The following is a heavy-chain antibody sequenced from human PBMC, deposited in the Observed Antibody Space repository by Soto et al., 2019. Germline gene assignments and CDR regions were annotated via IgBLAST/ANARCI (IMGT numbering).Heavy chain of an antibody. V-gene: IGHV3-23*01. Sequence: EVQLLESGGGLVQPGGSLRLSCAASGFTFSSYAMSWVRQAPGKGLEWVSAISGSGGFTYYADSVKGRFTISRDNSKNTLYLQMNSLRAEDTAVHYCANSLSGSYSYFDYWGQGTLVTVSS. CDR3: ANSLSGSYSYFDY. D-gene: IGHD1-26*01. CDR2: ISGSGGFT. J-gene: IGHJ4*02. CDR1: GFTFSSYA.